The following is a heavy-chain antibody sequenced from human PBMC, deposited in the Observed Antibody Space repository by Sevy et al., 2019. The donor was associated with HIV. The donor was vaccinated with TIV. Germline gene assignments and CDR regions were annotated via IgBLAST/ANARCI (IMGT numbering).Heavy chain of an antibody. D-gene: IGHD3-10*01. V-gene: IGHV5-51*01. CDR1: GYRFSSYW. Sequence: GESLKISCKGSGYRFSSYWIGWVRQMPGKGLEWMGIIYPGDSDIRYSQSFQGQVTISADKSINTAYLQWSSLKASDTAMFYYARLPDSGSYFSGARYYFDYWGQGTLVTVSS. J-gene: IGHJ4*02. CDR3: ARLPDSGSYFSGARYYFDY. CDR2: IYPGDSDI.